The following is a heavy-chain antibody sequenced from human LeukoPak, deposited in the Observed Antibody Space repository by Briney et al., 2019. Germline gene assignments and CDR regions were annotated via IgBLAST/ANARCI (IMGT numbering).Heavy chain of an antibody. J-gene: IGHJ4*02. CDR3: ARHYYYDSSGYHGGFDY. CDR1: GYSFTSYW. Sequence: GESLKISCKGSGYSFTSYWIVWVHQMPRKSLEWMGIIYPADSDTIYSPSFQGQVTISADKSISTAYLQWSSLKASDTAMYYCARHYYYDSSGYHGGFDYWGQGTLVSVSS. CDR2: IYPADSDT. V-gene: IGHV5-51*07. D-gene: IGHD3-22*01.